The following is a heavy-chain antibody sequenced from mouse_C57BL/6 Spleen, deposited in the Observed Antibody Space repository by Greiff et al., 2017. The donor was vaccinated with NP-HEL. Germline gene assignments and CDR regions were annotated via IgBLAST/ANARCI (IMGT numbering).Heavy chain of an antibody. J-gene: IGHJ4*01. CDR2: IYPRSGNT. D-gene: IGHD1-1*01. CDR3: AKEPLWSYYPSHYAMDY. Sequence: VKLMESGAELARPGASVKLSCKASGYTFTSYGISGVKQRTGQGLEWIGEIYPRSGNTYYNEKFKGKATLTADKSSSTAYMELRSLTSEDSAVYFCAKEPLWSYYPSHYAMDYWGQGTSVTVSS. V-gene: IGHV1-81*01. CDR1: GYTFTSYG.